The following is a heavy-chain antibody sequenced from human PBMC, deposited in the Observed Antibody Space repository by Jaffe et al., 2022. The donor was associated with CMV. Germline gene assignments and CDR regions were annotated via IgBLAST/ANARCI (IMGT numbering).Heavy chain of an antibody. V-gene: IGHV4-59*01. D-gene: IGHD1-7*01. CDR2: IYHTGST. CDR1: GGSISSSF. Sequence: QVQLQESGPGLVKPSETLSLTCSVSGGSISSSFWCWIRQPPGKGLEWIGFIYHTGSTDYNPSLKSRVTISVDTSKNQFSLKLSSVTVADTAVYYCARRPSGTTGWFDPWGQGTLVTVSS. CDR3: ARRPSGTTGWFDP. J-gene: IGHJ5*01.